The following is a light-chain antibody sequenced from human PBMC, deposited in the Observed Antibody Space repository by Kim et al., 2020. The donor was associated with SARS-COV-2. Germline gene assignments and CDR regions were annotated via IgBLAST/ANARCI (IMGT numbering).Light chain of an antibody. J-gene: IGKJ2*01. CDR3: QQYGSASYT. CDR1: QSIISSY. CDR2: AAS. Sequence: IVLTQSPGTLSLSPGERATLSCRASQSIISSYLAWYQQKPGQPPRLLIYAASNRATGVPDRFSGSVSWTDFTLTISRLEPEDFGVYYCQQYGSASYTFGQGTKLEI. V-gene: IGKV3-20*01.